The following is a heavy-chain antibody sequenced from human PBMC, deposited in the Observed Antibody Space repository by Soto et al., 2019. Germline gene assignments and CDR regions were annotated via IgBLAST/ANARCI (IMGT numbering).Heavy chain of an antibody. D-gene: IGHD3-3*01. J-gene: IGHJ4*02. Sequence: GGSLRLSCAASGFPFSSYSMNLVRQSPGKGLEWVSYISSSSTIYYADSVKGRFTISRDNAKNSLYLQMNSLREEDTAVYYCARDFWSGYHDYWGQGTLVTVSS. CDR3: ARDFWSGYHDY. CDR2: ISSSSTI. V-gene: IGHV3-48*02. CDR1: GFPFSSYS.